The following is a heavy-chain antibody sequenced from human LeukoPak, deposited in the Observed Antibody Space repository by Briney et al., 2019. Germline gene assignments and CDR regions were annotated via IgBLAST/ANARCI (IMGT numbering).Heavy chain of an antibody. D-gene: IGHD3-9*01. CDR1: GLTLSSYG. V-gene: IGHV3-23*01. CDR3: AKPQLRYFDWAPDAFDI. Sequence: GGSLRLSCAASGLTLSSYGMSWVRQAPGKGLEWVSAISGSGGSTYYADSVKGRFTISRDNSKNTLYLQMNSLRAEDTAVYYCAKPQLRYFDWAPDAFDIWGQGTMVTVSS. CDR2: ISGSGGST. J-gene: IGHJ3*02.